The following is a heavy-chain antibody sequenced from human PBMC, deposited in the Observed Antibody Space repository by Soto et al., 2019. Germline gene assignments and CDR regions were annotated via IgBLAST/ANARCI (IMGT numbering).Heavy chain of an antibody. CDR2: ISSSSSYI. J-gene: IGHJ4*02. CDR1: GFTFSSYS. D-gene: IGHD3-22*01. CDR3: ARAPYYYDSRGYWAY. V-gene: IGHV3-21*01. Sequence: EVQLVESEGGLVKPGGSLRLSCAASGFTFSSYSMNWVSQAPGKGLEWVSSISSSSSYIYYADSVKGRFTISRDNAKNSLYLQMNSLRAEDTAVYYCARAPYYYDSRGYWAYWGQGTLVTVSS.